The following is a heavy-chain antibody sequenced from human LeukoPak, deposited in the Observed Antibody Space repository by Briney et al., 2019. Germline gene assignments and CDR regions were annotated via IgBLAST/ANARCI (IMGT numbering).Heavy chain of an antibody. J-gene: IGHJ4*02. D-gene: IGHD4-17*01. Sequence: PGGSLRLSCAASGFTFSSYAMSWVRQAPGKGLEWVSAISGSSSSTYYADSVKGRFTISRDNSKNTLYLQMDSLRAEDTAVYYCAKGGYGDYYFDYWGQGTLVTVSS. V-gene: IGHV3-23*01. CDR3: AKGGYGDYYFDY. CDR2: ISGSSSST. CDR1: GFTFSSYA.